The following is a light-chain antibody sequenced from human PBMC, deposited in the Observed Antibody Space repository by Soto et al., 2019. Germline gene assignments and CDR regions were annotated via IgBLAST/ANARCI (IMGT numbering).Light chain of an antibody. J-gene: IGKJ1*01. Sequence: EIVLTQSPGTLSVSPGERATLSCRASQSVSSKLAWYQQKPGQAPRLLFYGASTGATGIPVRFSGSGSETEFTLSISSLQSEDFAVYYCQQYHDWPGTFGQGTKVEIK. V-gene: IGKV3-15*01. CDR3: QQYHDWPGT. CDR2: GAS. CDR1: QSVSSK.